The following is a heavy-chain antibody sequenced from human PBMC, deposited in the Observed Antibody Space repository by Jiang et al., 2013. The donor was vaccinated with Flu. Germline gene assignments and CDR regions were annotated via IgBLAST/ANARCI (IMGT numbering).Heavy chain of an antibody. CDR3: ARHVGSSWPFDAFDI. D-gene: IGHD6-13*01. V-gene: IGHV5-51*01. CDR2: IYPGDSET. J-gene: IGHJ3*02. Sequence: IIYPGDSETTYSPSFQGQVTISADKSISTAYLQWSSLKASDTAMYYCARHVGSSWPFDAFDIWGQGTMVTVSS.